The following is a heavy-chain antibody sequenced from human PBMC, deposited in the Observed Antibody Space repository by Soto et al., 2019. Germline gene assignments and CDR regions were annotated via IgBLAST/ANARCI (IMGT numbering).Heavy chain of an antibody. J-gene: IGHJ4*02. D-gene: IGHD2-21*02. CDR2: IIPIFGTA. CDR3: AREPAYCGGDYYSAY. CDR1: GGTFSSYA. V-gene: IGHV1-69*13. Sequence: SVKVSCKASGGTFSSYAISWVRQAPGQGLEWMGGIIPIFGTANYAQKFQGRVTITADESTSTAYMELSSLRSEDTAVYYCAREPAYCGGDYYSAYWGQGTLVTVSS.